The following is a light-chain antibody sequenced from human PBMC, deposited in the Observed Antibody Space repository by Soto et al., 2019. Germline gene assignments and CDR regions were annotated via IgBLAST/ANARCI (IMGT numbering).Light chain of an antibody. Sequence: EIVLTQSPGTLSLSPEERATLSCRASHSVSSGYIAWYQQKPGQAPKLLIYGASSRANGIPDRFSGTGPGTDFTHTISRLEPEGFAVYYCHRSGSSLQLTFGPATNVDIK. CDR2: GAS. V-gene: IGKV3-20*01. CDR1: HSVSSGY. J-gene: IGKJ3*01. CDR3: HRSGSSLQLT.